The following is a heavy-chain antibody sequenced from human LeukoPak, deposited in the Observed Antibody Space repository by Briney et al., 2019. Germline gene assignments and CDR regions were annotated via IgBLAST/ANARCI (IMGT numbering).Heavy chain of an antibody. V-gene: IGHV4-38-2*01. J-gene: IGHJ4*02. CDR3: ARSLSTAGIDY. CDR1: GYSIKTGRY. Sequence: SETLSLTCAVSGYSIKTGRYWGWIRQPPGKGLEWIGSIYQSGSTYYNPSPKSRITISVDKSKNQFSLNLRSLTAQDTAVYYCARSLSTAGIDYWGQGILVTVSS. CDR2: IYQSGST.